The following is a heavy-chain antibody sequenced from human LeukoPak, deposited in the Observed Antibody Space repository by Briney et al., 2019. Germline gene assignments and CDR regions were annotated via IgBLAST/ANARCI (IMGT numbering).Heavy chain of an antibody. J-gene: IGHJ4*02. CDR2: IRGSDHNT. D-gene: IGHD3-22*01. CDR3: AKSGRYYDSGGYYYYDY. V-gene: IGHV3-23*01. CDR1: GGSFSGYY. Sequence: ETLSLTCAVYGGSFSGYYWSWIRQPPGQGLEWVSSIRGSDHNTYYADTVKGRFTISRDNSKNTLSLQMNSLRAEDTAVYYCAKSGRYYDSGGYYYYDYWGQGTLVTVSS.